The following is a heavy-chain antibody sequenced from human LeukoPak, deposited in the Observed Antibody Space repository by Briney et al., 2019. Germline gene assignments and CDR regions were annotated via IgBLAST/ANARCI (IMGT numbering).Heavy chain of an antibody. D-gene: IGHD5-18*01. CDR3: ARGRPGRGYSYGAGEFDY. CDR1: GGSFSGYY. J-gene: IGHJ4*02. V-gene: IGHV4-34*01. Sequence: SETLSLTCAVYGGSFSGYYWSWIRQPPGKGLEWIGEIKHSGSTNYNPSLKSRVTISVDTPKNQSSLKLSSVTAADTAVYYCARGRPGRGYSYGAGEFDYWGQGTLVTVSS. CDR2: IKHSGST.